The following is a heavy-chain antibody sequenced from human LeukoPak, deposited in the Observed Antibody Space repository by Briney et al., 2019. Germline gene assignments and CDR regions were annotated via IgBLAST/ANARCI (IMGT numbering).Heavy chain of an antibody. V-gene: IGHV3-20*04. CDR2: INWNGGST. J-gene: IGHJ4*02. Sequence: PGGSLRLSCAASGFTFDDYGMSWVRQAPGKGLEWVSGINWNGGSTGYADSVKGRFTISSDNAKNSLYLQMNSLRAEDTALYYCARVTYGDYTDYYFDYWGQGTLVTVSS. CDR3: ARVTYGDYTDYYFDY. D-gene: IGHD4-17*01. CDR1: GFTFDDYG.